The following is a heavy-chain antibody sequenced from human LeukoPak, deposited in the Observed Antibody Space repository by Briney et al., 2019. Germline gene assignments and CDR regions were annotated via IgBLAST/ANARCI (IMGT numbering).Heavy chain of an antibody. CDR2: ISGDGRNI. J-gene: IGHJ6*02. V-gene: IGHV3-74*01. Sequence: GGSLRLSCVASGFTFSSYWMHWIRQDPRKGLVWVSRISGDGRNINYADSVRGRFTISRDNSKNTLYLQMNSLRAEDTAVYYCARTSGYSFRYGMDVWGQGTTVTVSS. CDR3: ARTSGYSFRYGMDV. CDR1: GFTFSSYW. D-gene: IGHD5-18*01.